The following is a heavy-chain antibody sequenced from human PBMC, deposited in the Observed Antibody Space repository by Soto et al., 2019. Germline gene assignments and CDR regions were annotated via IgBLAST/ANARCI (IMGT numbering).Heavy chain of an antibody. V-gene: IGHV3-33*01. D-gene: IGHD6-19*01. CDR1: GFTFSSYG. CDR3: ARDRLIGYSSGWYGESDYYYGMDV. CDR2: IWYDGSNK. Sequence: PGGSLRLSCAASGFTFSSYGMHWVRQAPGKGLEWVAVIWYDGSNKYYADSVKGRFTISRDNSKNTLYLQMNSLRAEDTAVYYCARDRLIGYSSGWYGESDYYYGMDVWGQGTTVTAP. J-gene: IGHJ6*02.